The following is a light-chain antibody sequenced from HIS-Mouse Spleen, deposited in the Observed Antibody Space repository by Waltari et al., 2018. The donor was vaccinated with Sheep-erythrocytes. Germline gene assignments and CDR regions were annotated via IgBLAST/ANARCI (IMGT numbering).Light chain of an antibody. V-gene: IGKV3-20*01. Sequence: SRARQRVSSRYLAWYQQKPGQAPRLLIYGASSRATGIPDRFSGSGSGTDFTLTISRLEPEDFAVYYCQQYGSSPFTFGPGTKVDIK. CDR1: QRVSSRY. J-gene: IGKJ3*01. CDR3: QQYGSSPFT. CDR2: GAS.